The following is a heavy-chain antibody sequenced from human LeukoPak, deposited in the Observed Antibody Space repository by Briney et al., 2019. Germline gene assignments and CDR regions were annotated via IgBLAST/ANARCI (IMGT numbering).Heavy chain of an antibody. CDR1: GFTFSSYS. J-gene: IGHJ6*03. D-gene: IGHD2-2*02. CDR2: IKQDGSEK. Sequence: PGGSLRLSCAASGFTFSSYSMNWVRQAPGKGLEWVANIKQDGSEKYYVDSVKGRFTISRDNAKNSLYLQMNSLRAEDTAVYYCARTGYCSSTSCYSYYYMDVWGKGTTVTISS. V-gene: IGHV3-7*01. CDR3: ARTGYCSSTSCYSYYYMDV.